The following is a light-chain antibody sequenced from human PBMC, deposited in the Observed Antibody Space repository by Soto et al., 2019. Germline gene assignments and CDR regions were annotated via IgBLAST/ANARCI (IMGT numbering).Light chain of an antibody. Sequence: EIVMTQSPATLSVSPGEGATVSCRASQSVSSDSLAWYQHKLGQAPRLLIYGASTRATGIPDRFSGSGSGTDFTLTISRLEPEDFAVFYCQQYGSSPQTFGQGTKVDI. J-gene: IGKJ1*01. CDR2: GAS. CDR3: QQYGSSPQT. CDR1: QSVSSDS. V-gene: IGKV3-20*01.